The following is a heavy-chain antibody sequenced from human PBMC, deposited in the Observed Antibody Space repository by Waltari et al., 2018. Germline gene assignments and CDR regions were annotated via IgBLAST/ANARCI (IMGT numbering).Heavy chain of an antibody. CDR1: GYTFTDYY. J-gene: IGHJ6*03. D-gene: IGHD2-2*01. CDR3: ATRAIVVPAAMGLRDYYYMDV. V-gene: IGHV1-69-2*01. Sequence: EVQLVQSGAEVKKPGATVKISCKASGYTFTDYYMPWVQQAPGKGLEWMGRVDPEDGETIYAEKFQGRVTITADTSTDTAYMELSSLRSEDTAVYYCATRAIVVPAAMGLRDYYYMDVWGKGTTVTVSS. CDR2: VDPEDGET.